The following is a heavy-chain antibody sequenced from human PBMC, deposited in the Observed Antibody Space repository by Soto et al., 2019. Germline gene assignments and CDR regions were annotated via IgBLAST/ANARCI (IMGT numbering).Heavy chain of an antibody. CDR3: ARDRTNGLYINVAFDI. Sequence: EAQLVESGGGLVKPGGSLRLSCAASGFTFNIYTMNWVRQAPGKGLEWVSSISSGSTYISYADSVKGRFIISRDNAKNSLYLQMISLGVEDTAVYYCARDRTNGLYINVAFDIWGQGTMVTVSS. CDR1: GFTFNIYT. D-gene: IGHD1-1*01. CDR2: ISSGSTYI. V-gene: IGHV3-21*06. J-gene: IGHJ3*02.